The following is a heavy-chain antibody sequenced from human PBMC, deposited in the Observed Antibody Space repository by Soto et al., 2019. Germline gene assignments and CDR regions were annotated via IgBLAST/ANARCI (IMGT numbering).Heavy chain of an antibody. CDR3: ARDKGDKVAYGMDV. CDR1: GFTLSSCE. Sequence: GGSLRLSCTVSGFTLSSCEMNWVRQAPGKGLEWVSYINAAGVTIYADSVKGRFTISRDNAQNSLFLQMNSLRAKDTALYYCARDKGDKVAYGMDVWGQGTTVTVS. D-gene: IGHD3-16*01. CDR2: INAAGVT. V-gene: IGHV3-48*03. J-gene: IGHJ6*02.